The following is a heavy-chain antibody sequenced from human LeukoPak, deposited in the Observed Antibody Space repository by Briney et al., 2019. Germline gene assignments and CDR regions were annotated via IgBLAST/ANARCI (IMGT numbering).Heavy chain of an antibody. Sequence: SGTLSLTCAVSGGSTSSSNWWSWVRQPPGKGLEWIGYIYYSGSTYYNPSLKSRVTISVDTSKNQFSLKLSSVTAADTAVYYCARQTYYYDSSGQNWGQGTLVTVSS. J-gene: IGHJ4*02. CDR1: GGSTSSSNW. V-gene: IGHV4-4*02. CDR2: IYYSGST. CDR3: ARQTYYYDSSGQN. D-gene: IGHD3-22*01.